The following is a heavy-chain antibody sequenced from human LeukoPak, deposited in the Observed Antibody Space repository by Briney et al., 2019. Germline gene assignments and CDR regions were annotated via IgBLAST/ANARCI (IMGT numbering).Heavy chain of an antibody. J-gene: IGHJ4*01. Sequence: QPGGSLRLSCAASGFTVSNNYMSWVRQAPGKGLEWVSVIYSGGTTYYADSVKGRFTISRDNSKNRLYLLMNSLRAEDTAVYYCARGGYFGGGNCYGYFDYWGHGTIVSVSS. V-gene: IGHV3-66*01. CDR3: ARGGYFGGGNCYGYFDY. CDR1: GFTVSNNY. D-gene: IGHD2-15*01. CDR2: IYSGGTT.